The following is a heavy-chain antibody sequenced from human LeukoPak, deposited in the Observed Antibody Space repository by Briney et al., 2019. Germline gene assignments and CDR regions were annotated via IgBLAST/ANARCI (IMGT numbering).Heavy chain of an antibody. CDR1: GGSISSRSYY. Sequence: SETLSLTCTVSGGSISSRSYYWGWIRQPPGKGLEWIGYIYYSGSTNYNPSLKSRVTISVDTSKNQFSLKLSSVTAADTAVYYCARGVAGTFLYWFDPWGQGTLVTVSS. CDR3: ARGVAGTFLYWFDP. D-gene: IGHD6-19*01. CDR2: IYYSGST. J-gene: IGHJ5*02. V-gene: IGHV4-61*05.